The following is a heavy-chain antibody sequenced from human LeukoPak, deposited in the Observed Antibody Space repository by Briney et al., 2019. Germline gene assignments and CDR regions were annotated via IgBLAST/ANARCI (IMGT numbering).Heavy chain of an antibody. V-gene: IGHV3-49*04. D-gene: IGHD6-13*01. CDR1: GFTFGDYA. CDR2: IRSKAYGGTT. J-gene: IGHJ4*02. Sequence: GGSLRLSCTASGFTFGDYAMSWVRQAPGKGLEWVGFIRSKAYGGTTEYAASVKGRFTISRDDSKSIAYLQMNSLKTEDTAVYYCTRDMAVEGYSSSWYLFDYWGQGTLVTVSS. CDR3: TRDMAVEGYSSSWYLFDY.